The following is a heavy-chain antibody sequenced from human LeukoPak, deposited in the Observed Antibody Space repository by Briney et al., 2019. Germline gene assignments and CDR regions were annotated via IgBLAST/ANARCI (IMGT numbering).Heavy chain of an antibody. CDR3: ARARWVTYYYDSSGSNWFDP. Sequence: ASVKVSCKASGYTFTSYGISWVRQAPGQGLEWMGWISAYNGNTNYAQKLQGRVTMTTDTSTSTAYMELRSLRSDDTAVYYCARARWVTYYYDSSGSNWFDPWGQGTLVTVSS. J-gene: IGHJ5*02. CDR2: ISAYNGNT. D-gene: IGHD3-22*01. CDR1: GYTFTSYG. V-gene: IGHV1-18*01.